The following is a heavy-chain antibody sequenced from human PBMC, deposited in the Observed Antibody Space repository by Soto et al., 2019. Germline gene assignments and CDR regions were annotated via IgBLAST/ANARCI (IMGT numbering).Heavy chain of an antibody. J-gene: IGHJ4*02. V-gene: IGHV1-18*01. Sequence: ASVKVSCKASGYTFTSYGISWVRQAPGQGLEWMGWTSAYNGNTNYAQKLQGRVTMTTDTSTSTAYMELRSLRSDDTAVYYCARGLLRYFDTESPHFDYWGQGTLVTVSS. D-gene: IGHD3-9*01. CDR3: ARGLLRYFDTESPHFDY. CDR1: GYTFTSYG. CDR2: TSAYNGNT.